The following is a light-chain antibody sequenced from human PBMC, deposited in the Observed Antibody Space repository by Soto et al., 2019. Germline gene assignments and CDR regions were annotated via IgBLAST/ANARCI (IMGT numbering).Light chain of an antibody. CDR1: SSDVGSYNL. Sequence: QSALTQPASVSGSPGQSITISCTGTSSDVGSYNLVSWYQQHPGKAPKLMIYEGSKRPSGVSNRFSGSESGNTASLTISGLHAEDEADYYCCSYAGSRTYVFGTGTKLTVL. J-gene: IGLJ1*01. V-gene: IGLV2-23*01. CDR2: EGS. CDR3: CSYAGSRTYV.